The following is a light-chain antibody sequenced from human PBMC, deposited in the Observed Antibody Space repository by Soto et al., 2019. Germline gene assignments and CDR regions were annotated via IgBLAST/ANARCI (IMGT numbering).Light chain of an antibody. CDR3: QQYNNWPLN. CDR2: ATS. J-gene: IGKJ4*01. V-gene: IGKV3-15*01. Sequence: IVMTQSPATLSVSPGERATLSCRASHRVSSYLAWYQQKPGQAPRLLIYATSTRATGIPARFSGSGSGTEFTLTISSLQSEDFAVYYCQQYNNWPLNFGGGTKV. CDR1: HRVSSY.